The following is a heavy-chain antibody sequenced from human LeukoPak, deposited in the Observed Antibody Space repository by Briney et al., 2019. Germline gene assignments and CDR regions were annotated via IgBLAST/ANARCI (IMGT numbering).Heavy chain of an antibody. J-gene: IGHJ6*03. D-gene: IGHD3-10*01. Sequence: SETLSLTCTVSGGSISSGGYYWSWIRQHPGKGLEWIGYIYYSGSTYYNPSLKSRVTISVDTSKNQFSLKLSSVTAADTAVYYCARAYGSGSYYYFYFYYMDVWGKGTTVTVSS. CDR2: IYYSGST. CDR3: ARAYGSGSYYYFYFYYMDV. V-gene: IGHV4-31*03. CDR1: GGSISSGGYY.